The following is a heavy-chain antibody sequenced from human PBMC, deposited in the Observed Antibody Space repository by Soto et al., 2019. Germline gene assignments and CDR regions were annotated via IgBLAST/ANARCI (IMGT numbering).Heavy chain of an antibody. D-gene: IGHD6-19*01. CDR1: GFTFSSYA. V-gene: IGHV3-64*01. CDR3: ARGGLYIAVAGRTFDY. CDR2: ISSNEGST. J-gene: IGHJ4*02. Sequence: EVQLVESGGGLVQPGGSLRLSCAASGFTFSSYAMHWVRQAPGKGLEYVSAISSNEGSTYYANSVKGRFTISRDNSKNTLYLQMGSQRTEDMAVYYCARGGLYIAVAGRTFDYWGQGTLVTVSS.